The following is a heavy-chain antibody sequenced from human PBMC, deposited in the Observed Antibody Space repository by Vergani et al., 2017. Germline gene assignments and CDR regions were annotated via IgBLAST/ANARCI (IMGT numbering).Heavy chain of an antibody. J-gene: IGHJ4*02. D-gene: IGHD3-9*01. V-gene: IGHV4-39*01. CDR2: IYHSGGA. CDR1: GGSITSSSYY. CDR3: ARTESFILRYFRWAL. Sequence: QLHLQESGPGLLKPSETLSLTCTVPGGSITSSSYYWGWIRQPPGKGLEWIGNIYHSGGAYYNPSLKGRVTISVDTSKIQFSLEMTSVTAADTAIYFCARTESFILRYFRWALWGQGTLVTVSS.